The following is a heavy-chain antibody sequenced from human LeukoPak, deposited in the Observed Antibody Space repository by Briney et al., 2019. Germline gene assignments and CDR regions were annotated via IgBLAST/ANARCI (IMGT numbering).Heavy chain of an antibody. D-gene: IGHD3-9*01. Sequence: VSVKVSCKASGYTFTSYYMHWVRQAPGQGLEWMGMIYPSGGSTSYAQKFQGRVTMTRDTSTSTVYMEMSSLRSEDTAVYYCTRLYDISNSWFDPWGQGTLVTVSS. CDR1: GYTFTSYY. V-gene: IGHV1-46*03. J-gene: IGHJ5*02. CDR3: TRLYDISNSWFDP. CDR2: IYPSGGST.